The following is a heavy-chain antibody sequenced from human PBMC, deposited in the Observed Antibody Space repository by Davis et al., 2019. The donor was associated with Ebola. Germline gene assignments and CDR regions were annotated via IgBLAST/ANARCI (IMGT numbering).Heavy chain of an antibody. D-gene: IGHD3-16*01. CDR2: ISWNSGSI. J-gene: IGHJ4*02. CDR1: GFTFSSYG. V-gene: IGHV3-9*01. CDR3: AKASRGSFDY. Sequence: SLKISCAASGFTFSSYGMHWVRQAPGKGLEWVSGISWNSGSIGYADSVKGRFTISRDNAKNSLYLQMNSLRAEDTALYYCAKASRGSFDYWGQGTLVTVSS.